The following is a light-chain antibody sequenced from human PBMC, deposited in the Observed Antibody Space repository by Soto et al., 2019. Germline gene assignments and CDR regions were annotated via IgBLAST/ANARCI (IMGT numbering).Light chain of an antibody. V-gene: IGKV4-1*01. CDR1: QSVLYSSNTKNY. J-gene: IGKJ1*01. Sequence: DIVMTQSPDSLAVSLGERATINCKSSQSVLYSSNTKNYLAWYQQKPGQPPQLLIYWASTRESGVPDRFSGSGSATDFTLTSSSLQAEDVAVYYCQQYYSTPGTFGQGTKVEIK. CDR3: QQYYSTPGT. CDR2: WAS.